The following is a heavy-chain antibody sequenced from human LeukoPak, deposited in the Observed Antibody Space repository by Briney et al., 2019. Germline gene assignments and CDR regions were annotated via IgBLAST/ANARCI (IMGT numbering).Heavy chain of an antibody. CDR2: ISAYNGNT. V-gene: IGHV1-18*01. CDR1: GYTFTSYG. D-gene: IGHD3-16*01. J-gene: IGHJ4*02. Sequence: ASVKVSCKASGYTFTSYGISWVRQAPGQGLEWMGWISAYNGNTNYAQKLQGRVTMTTDTSTSTAYMELRSLRSDDTAVYYCARDRSQEYDYVWGSGDRYFDYWGQGTLVTVSS. CDR3: ARDRSQEYDYVWGSGDRYFDY.